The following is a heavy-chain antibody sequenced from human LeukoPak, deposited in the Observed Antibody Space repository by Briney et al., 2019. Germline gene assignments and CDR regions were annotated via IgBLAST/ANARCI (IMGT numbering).Heavy chain of an antibody. Sequence: GASVKVSCKASGYTFSSYGITWVRQAPGQGLEWMGGTIPMFNTTKYAQKFQDRLTITADKSTSTAYMELSSLRSEDTAVYYCASATLRCSGGSCYEMDVWGKGTTVTVSS. CDR3: ASATLRCSGGSCYEMDV. J-gene: IGHJ6*04. CDR1: GYTFSSYG. D-gene: IGHD2-15*01. CDR2: TIPMFNTT. V-gene: IGHV1-69*06.